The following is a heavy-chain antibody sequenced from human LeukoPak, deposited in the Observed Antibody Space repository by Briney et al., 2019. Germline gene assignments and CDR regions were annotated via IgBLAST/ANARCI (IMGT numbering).Heavy chain of an antibody. D-gene: IGHD2/OR15-2a*01. V-gene: IGHV4-30-2*01. J-gene: IGHJ4*02. Sequence: SETLSLTCAVSGGSISSGGYSWSWIRQPPGKGLEWIGYIYHSGSTYYNPSLKSRVTISVDRSKNQFPLKLSSVTAADTAVYYCARGQNNYFDYWGQGTLVTVSS. CDR1: GGSISSGGYS. CDR3: ARGQNNYFDY. CDR2: IYHSGST.